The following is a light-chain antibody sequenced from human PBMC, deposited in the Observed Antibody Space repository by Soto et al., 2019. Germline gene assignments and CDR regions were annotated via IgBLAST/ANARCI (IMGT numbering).Light chain of an antibody. CDR2: EVN. CDR3: ASFRSGTILV. V-gene: IGLV2-14*01. Sequence: QSVLTQPASVSESPGQSVTISCTGPRSDIGDSNFISWYQHSPGKAPRLLIYEVNNRPSGVSKRFSGSKAGNTASLTISGLLDDDEADYFCASFRSGTILVFGSGTKVT. J-gene: IGLJ1*01. CDR1: RSDIGDSNF.